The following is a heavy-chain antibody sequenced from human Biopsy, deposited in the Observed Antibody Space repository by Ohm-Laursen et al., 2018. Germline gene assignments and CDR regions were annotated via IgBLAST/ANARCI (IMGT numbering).Heavy chain of an antibody. Sequence: SSVKVSCNASGYTFTGYHVHWVRQAPGQGLEWMGWINPKTGDTNYAQKFQDRVTMTRDTSISTAYVDLSSLRSDDTAVYYCTRGGYYYDSLAYYYWFDPWGQGTLVIVSS. V-gene: IGHV1-2*02. CDR3: TRGGYYYDSLAYYYWFDP. CDR2: INPKTGDT. CDR1: GYTFTGYH. J-gene: IGHJ5*02. D-gene: IGHD3-22*01.